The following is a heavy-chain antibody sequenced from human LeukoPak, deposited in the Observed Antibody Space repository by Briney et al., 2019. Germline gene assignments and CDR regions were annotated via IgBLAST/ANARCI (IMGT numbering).Heavy chain of an antibody. V-gene: IGHV3-7*01. CDR2: IKQDGSEK. CDR3: ARDWDYDSSGYYSLGAFDI. CDR1: GFTFSSYC. Sequence: PGGSLRLSCAASGFTFSSYCMSWVRQAPGKGLEWVANIKQDGSEKYYVDSVKGRFTISRDNAKNSLYLQMNSLRAEDTAVYYCARDWDYDSSGYYSLGAFDIWRQGTMITVSS. D-gene: IGHD3-22*01. J-gene: IGHJ3*02.